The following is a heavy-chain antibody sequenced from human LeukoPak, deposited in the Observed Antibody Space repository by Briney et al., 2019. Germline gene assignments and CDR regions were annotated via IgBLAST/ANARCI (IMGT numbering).Heavy chain of an antibody. CDR3: AREIRGIAVASDY. Sequence: GGSLRLSCAASGFTFSSYAMSWVRQAPGKGLEWVSSISSSSSYIYYADSVKGRFTISRDNAKNSLYLQMNSLRAEDTAVYYCAREIRGIAVASDYWGQGTLVTVSS. CDR2: ISSSSSYI. CDR1: GFTFSSYA. D-gene: IGHD6-19*01. V-gene: IGHV3-21*01. J-gene: IGHJ4*02.